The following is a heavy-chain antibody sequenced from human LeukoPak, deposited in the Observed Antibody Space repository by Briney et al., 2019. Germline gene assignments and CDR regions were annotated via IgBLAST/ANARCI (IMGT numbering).Heavy chain of an antibody. CDR2: ISYDGSNK. CDR3: ASVTDQPY. J-gene: IGHJ4*02. V-gene: IGHV3-30-3*01. Sequence: GRSLRLSCAASRFTFSSYALHWVCQAPGKGLEWVAVISYDGSNKYYADSVKGRFTISRDNSKNTLYLQMNSLRAEDTAVYYCASVTDQPYWGQGTLITVSS. D-gene: IGHD1-14*01. CDR1: RFTFSSYA.